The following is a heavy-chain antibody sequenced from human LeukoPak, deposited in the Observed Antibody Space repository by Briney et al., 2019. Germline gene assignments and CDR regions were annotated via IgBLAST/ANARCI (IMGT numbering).Heavy chain of an antibody. CDR3: AKDPNSSGWYGDY. CDR2: ISGSGGST. J-gene: IGHJ4*02. D-gene: IGHD6-19*01. Sequence: GGSLRLSCAASGFTFSSYAMSWVRQAPGKGLEWVSAISGSGGSTYYADSVKGRFTISRDNSKNTLYLHMNSLRAEDTAVYYCAKDPNSSGWYGDYWGQGTLVTVSS. CDR1: GFTFSSYA. V-gene: IGHV3-23*01.